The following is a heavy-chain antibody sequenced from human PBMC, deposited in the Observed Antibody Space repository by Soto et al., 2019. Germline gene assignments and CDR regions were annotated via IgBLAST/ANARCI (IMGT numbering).Heavy chain of an antibody. Sequence: SETLSLTCTVSGGSISSGGYYWSWIRQHPGKGLEWIGYIYYSGSTYYNPSLKSRVTISVDTSKNQFSLKLSSVTAADTAVYYCARHDYGAPGDNWFDPWGQGTLVTVSS. CDR3: ARHDYGAPGDNWFDP. D-gene: IGHD4-17*01. CDR2: IYYSGST. CDR1: GGSISSGGYY. V-gene: IGHV4-31*03. J-gene: IGHJ5*02.